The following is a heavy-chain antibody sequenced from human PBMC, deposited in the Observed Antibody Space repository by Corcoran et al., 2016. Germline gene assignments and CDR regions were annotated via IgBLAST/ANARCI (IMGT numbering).Heavy chain of an antibody. CDR1: GGSISSSSYY. D-gene: IGHD6-6*01. Sequence: QLQLQESGPGLVKPSETLSLTCTVSGGSISSSSYYWGWIRQPPGKGLEWIGSIYYSGSTYYNPSLKSRVTISVDTSKNQFSLKLSSVTAADTAVDYCAGVEYSSSSHPYGMDVWGQGTTVTVSS. CDR3: AGVEYSSSSHPYGMDV. V-gene: IGHV4-39*07. J-gene: IGHJ6*02. CDR2: IYYSGST.